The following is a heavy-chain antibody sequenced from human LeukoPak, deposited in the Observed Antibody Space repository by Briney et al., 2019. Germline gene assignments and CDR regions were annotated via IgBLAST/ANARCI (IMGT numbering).Heavy chain of an antibody. CDR3: ASGRSIQYSSGWWGNDYAAFDI. CDR2: ISYDGSNK. J-gene: IGHJ3*02. V-gene: IGHV3-30-3*01. Sequence: PGGSLRLPCAASGFTFSSYAMHWVRQAPGKGLEWVAVISYDGSNKYYADSVKGRFTISRDNSKNTLYLQMNSLRAEDTAVYYCASGRSIQYSSGWWGNDYAAFDIWGQGTMVTVSS. CDR1: GFTFSSYA. D-gene: IGHD6-19*01.